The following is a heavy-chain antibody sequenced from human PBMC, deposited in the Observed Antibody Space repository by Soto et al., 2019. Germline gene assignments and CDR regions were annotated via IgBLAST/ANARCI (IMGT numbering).Heavy chain of an antibody. D-gene: IGHD4-17*01. CDR2: ISGSGGST. CDR1: GFTFSSYA. J-gene: IGHJ5*02. Sequence: PGGSLRLSCAASGFTFSSYAMSWVRQAPGKGLEWVSAISGSGGSTYYADSVKGRFTISRDNSKNTLFLQMNSLREEDTALYYCAKDAGTVTRRKTNWFDPWGQGTLVTVS. V-gene: IGHV3-23*01. CDR3: AKDAGTVTRRKTNWFDP.